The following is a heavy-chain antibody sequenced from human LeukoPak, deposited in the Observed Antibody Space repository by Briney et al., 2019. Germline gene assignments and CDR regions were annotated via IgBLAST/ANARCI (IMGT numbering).Heavy chain of an antibody. D-gene: IGHD6-19*01. CDR1: GGSFSGYY. V-gene: IGHV4-34*01. CDR3: ARSLAVAGAHFDY. CDR2: INHSGST. Sequence: PSETLSLTCAVYGGSFSGYYWSWIRQPPGKGLEWIGEINHSGSTNYNPSLKSRVTISVDTSKNQFSLKLSSVTAADTAVYYCARSLAVAGAHFDYWGQGTLVTVSS. J-gene: IGHJ4*02.